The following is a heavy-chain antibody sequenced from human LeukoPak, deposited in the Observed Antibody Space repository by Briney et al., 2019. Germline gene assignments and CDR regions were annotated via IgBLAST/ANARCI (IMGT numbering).Heavy chain of an antibody. V-gene: IGHV1-18*01. D-gene: IGHD6-19*01. CDR2: ISAYNGNT. J-gene: IGHJ6*02. CDR1: GGTFSSYG. Sequence: ASVKVSCKASGGTFSSYGISWVRQAPGQGLEWMGWISAYNGNTNYAQKLQGRVTMTTDTSTSTAYMELRSLRSDDTAVYYCARDGQWLVMGYYYYGMDVWGQGTTVTVSS. CDR3: ARDGQWLVMGYYYYGMDV.